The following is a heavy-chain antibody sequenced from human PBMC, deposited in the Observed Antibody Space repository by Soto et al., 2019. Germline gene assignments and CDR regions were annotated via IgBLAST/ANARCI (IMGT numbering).Heavy chain of an antibody. CDR3: AREGSLGLDV. CDR2: INGDGASL. V-gene: IGHV3-74*03. CDR1: GFIFSSFW. J-gene: IGHJ6*02. Sequence: EVRLEEAGGGFVQPGGSLRVSCSGSGFIFSSFWMHWVRQGPGKGLEWVSRINGDGASLAYAESVKGRFSISRGNVKNTLHLQMNSLGVDDTAVYFCAREGSLGLDVWGRGTTVTVSS. D-gene: IGHD3-10*01.